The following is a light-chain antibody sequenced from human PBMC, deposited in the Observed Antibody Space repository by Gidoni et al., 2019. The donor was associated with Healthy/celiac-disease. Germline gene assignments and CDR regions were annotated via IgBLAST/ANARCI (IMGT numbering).Light chain of an antibody. CDR3: MQALQSTWT. CDR1: QSLLHSNGYNY. CDR2: LGS. V-gene: IGKV2-28*01. J-gene: IGKJ1*01. Sequence: DMVMTQSPLSLPVTPGEPTSISCMSSQSLLHSNGYNYLDWYLQKPGQSPQLLIYLGSNRASGVPDRFSGSGSGTDFTLKISRVEAEDVGVYYCMQALQSTWTFXXXTKVEIK.